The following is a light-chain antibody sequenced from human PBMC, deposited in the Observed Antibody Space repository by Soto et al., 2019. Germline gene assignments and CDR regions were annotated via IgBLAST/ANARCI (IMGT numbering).Light chain of an antibody. J-gene: IGKJ5*01. CDR2: SAS. V-gene: IGKV1-39*01. CDR1: QSISSY. Sequence: DIQMTQSPSSLSASVGDRFTITCLAIQSISSYLNWYQQKPGKAPKLLIYSASSLQSGVPSRFSGSGSGTDFTLTISSLQPEDFETYYCQQSYSNPPTFGQGTRLEIK. CDR3: QQSYSNPPT.